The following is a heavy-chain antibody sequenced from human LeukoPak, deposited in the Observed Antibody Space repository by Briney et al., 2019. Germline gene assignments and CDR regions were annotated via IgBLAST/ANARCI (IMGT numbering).Heavy chain of an antibody. J-gene: IGHJ4*02. CDR1: GGSISSSSYY. CDR2: IYYSGST. Sequence: SETLSLTCTVSGGSISSSSYYWGWIRQPPGKGLEWIGSIYYSGSTYYNPSLKSRVTISVDTSKNQFSLKLSSVTAADTAVYYCAREYSSSSEAGPPFDYWGQGTLVTVSS. CDR3: AREYSSSSEAGPPFDY. V-gene: IGHV4-39*02. D-gene: IGHD6-6*01.